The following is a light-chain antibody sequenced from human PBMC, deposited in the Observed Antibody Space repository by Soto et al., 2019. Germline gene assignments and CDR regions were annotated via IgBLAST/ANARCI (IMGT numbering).Light chain of an antibody. Sequence: EILLTQSPSTLSLSPGERATLSCRAGQSVSSYLAWYQQKPGQAPRLLIYHASNRATGIPGRFTGIGSGTEFTLTISSLQSEDFAVYYCQQYHQWPITFGQGTRLEIK. V-gene: IGKV3-15*01. CDR2: HAS. CDR3: QQYHQWPIT. J-gene: IGKJ5*01. CDR1: QSVSSY.